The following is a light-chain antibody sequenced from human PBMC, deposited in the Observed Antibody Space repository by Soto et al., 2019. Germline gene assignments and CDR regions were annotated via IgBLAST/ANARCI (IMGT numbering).Light chain of an antibody. V-gene: IGKV1-5*01. CDR3: QHYNSYSEA. J-gene: IGKJ1*01. Sequence: GESATLSCTASQSISGSYLAWYQQKPGNAPRRLIYAASSLQSGVPSRFSGSGSGTEFTLTISSLQPDDFATYYCQHYNSYSEAFGQGTKVDIK. CDR1: QSISGSY. CDR2: AAS.